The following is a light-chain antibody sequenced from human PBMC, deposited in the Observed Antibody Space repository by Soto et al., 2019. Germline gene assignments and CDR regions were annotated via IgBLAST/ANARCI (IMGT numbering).Light chain of an antibody. J-gene: IGLJ2*01. CDR1: SSDVGGYTY. CDR2: EVS. Sequence: QSALTQPPSASGSPGQSVTISCTGTSSDVGGYTYVSCYQQHPGKAPKLMIYEVSKRPSGVPDRFSGSKSGNTASLTVSGLQAEDEADYYCSSYAGSKTLFGGGTKLTVL. V-gene: IGLV2-8*01. CDR3: SSYAGSKTL.